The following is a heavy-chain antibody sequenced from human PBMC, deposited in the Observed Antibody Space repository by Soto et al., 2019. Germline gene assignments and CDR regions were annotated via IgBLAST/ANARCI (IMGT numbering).Heavy chain of an antibody. Sequence: XETLSITCGFYGGSFSGYYWNLILQPPGKGLEWIGEINHSGSTNYNPSLKSRATISVDTAKNQFSLKVRYVTAADTAVYYCARGTLWSPEDSWFDPWGQGTLVTVSS. D-gene: IGHD3-3*01. V-gene: IGHV4-34*01. CDR2: INHSGST. CDR3: ARGTLWSPEDSWFDP. CDR1: GGSFSGYY. J-gene: IGHJ5*02.